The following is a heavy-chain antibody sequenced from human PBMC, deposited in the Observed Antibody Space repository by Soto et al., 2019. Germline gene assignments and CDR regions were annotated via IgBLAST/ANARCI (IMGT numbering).Heavy chain of an antibody. J-gene: IGHJ6*03. V-gene: IGHV1-3*01. D-gene: IGHD6-6*01. CDR1: GYTFTSYA. Sequence: QVQLVQSGAEVKKPGASVKDSCKASGYTFTSYAMHWLRQAPGQRLEWMGWINAGNGNTKYSQKFQGRVTITRDTSASTAYMALSSLRSEDTAVYYCATACGEQLGLYYYYYYMDVWGKGTTVTVSS. CDR3: ATACGEQLGLYYYYYYMDV. CDR2: INAGNGNT.